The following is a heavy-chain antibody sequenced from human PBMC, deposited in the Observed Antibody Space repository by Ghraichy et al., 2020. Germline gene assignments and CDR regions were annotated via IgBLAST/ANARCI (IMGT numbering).Heavy chain of an antibody. CDR3: TKTSYDILTASFDP. D-gene: IGHD3-9*01. J-gene: IGHJ5*02. CDR2: IYYSGST. V-gene: IGHV4-39*01. Sequence: SETLYLTCTVSGGSISSSNYYWGWIRQPPGKGLEWIGSIYYSGSTYYSPSLKHRVTISVDTSKNQFSLRLRSVTTADTAVYYCTKTSYDILTASFDPWGQGTLVTVSS. CDR1: GGSISSSNYY.